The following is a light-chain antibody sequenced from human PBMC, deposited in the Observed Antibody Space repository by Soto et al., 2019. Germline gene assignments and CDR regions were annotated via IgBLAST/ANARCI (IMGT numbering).Light chain of an antibody. J-gene: IGKJ5*01. V-gene: IGKV2-30*01. Sequence: VMTQAPLSVHVTLVNPASISFSSSQILVYSDGNTYLNWFQQRPGQSPTRLIYKVSNRDSGVPDRFSGSGSGTDFTLKISRVEAEDVGVYYCMQGTHWPPITFGQGTRLEIK. CDR1: QILVYSDGNTY. CDR3: MQGTHWPPIT. CDR2: KVS.